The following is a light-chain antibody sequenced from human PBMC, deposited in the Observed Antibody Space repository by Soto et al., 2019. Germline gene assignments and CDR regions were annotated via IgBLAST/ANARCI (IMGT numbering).Light chain of an antibody. CDR1: QSISRY. V-gene: IGKV1-39*01. Sequence: DIQMTQSPSSLSASVGDRVTITCRASQSISRYLNWYQQKPGKAPNLLIYVASSLQSEVPSRFSGSGSGTDFTLTISSLQPEDFATYYCLQDYSYPLTFGGGTKVDIK. CDR3: LQDYSYPLT. CDR2: VAS. J-gene: IGKJ4*01.